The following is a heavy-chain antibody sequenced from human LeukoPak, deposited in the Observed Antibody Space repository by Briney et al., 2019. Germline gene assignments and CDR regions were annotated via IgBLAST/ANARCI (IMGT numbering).Heavy chain of an antibody. J-gene: IGHJ6*02. Sequence: PSETLSLTCAVSGGSISSYYWSWIRQPAGKGLEWIGRICSSGGTNYNPALESRVTMSVDTYKNQFSLKLRSVTAADTAVYYCARGLDYYGSGTTNYYYYGMDVWGQGTTVTVSS. CDR3: ARGLDYYGSGTTNYYYYGMDV. CDR2: ICSSGGT. V-gene: IGHV4-4*07. CDR1: GGSISSYY. D-gene: IGHD3-10*01.